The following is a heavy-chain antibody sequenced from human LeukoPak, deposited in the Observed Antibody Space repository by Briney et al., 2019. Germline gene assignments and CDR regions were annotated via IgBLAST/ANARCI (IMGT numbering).Heavy chain of an antibody. D-gene: IGHD6-25*01. CDR3: ARSLGLARVYSRAMDV. CDR1: GGSISSYY. J-gene: IGHJ6*02. V-gene: IGHV4-59*12. Sequence: SETLSLTCTVSGGSISSYYWSWIRQPPGKGLEWIGYIYYSGSTYYNPSLPSLKSRLTISLDTSKNQFSLKLRSVTAADTAVYYCARSLGLARVYSRAMDVWGQGTTVTVSS. CDR2: IYYSGST.